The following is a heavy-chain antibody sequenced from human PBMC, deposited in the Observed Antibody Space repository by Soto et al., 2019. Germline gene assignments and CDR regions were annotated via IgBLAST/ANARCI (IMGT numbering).Heavy chain of an antibody. CDR2: ISSTSTYI. CDR3: AREGSYWNDVGPD. CDR1: GFTFSTYT. D-gene: IGHD1-1*01. Sequence: SLRLSCAASGFTFSTYTMNWVRQAPGKGLEWVSSISSTSTYIYYADSLKGRFTISRDNAKNSLYLQMNSLRAEDTAVYYCAREGSYWNDVGPDWGQGTLVTVSS. J-gene: IGHJ4*02. V-gene: IGHV3-21*01.